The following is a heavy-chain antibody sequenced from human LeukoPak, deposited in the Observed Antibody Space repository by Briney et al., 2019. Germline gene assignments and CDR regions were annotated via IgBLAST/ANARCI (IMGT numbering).Heavy chain of an antibody. Sequence: GGSLRLSCGASGLTFSTYSMNWVRQAPGKGLDWVSYVSSDSGTIFYADSVKGRFTISRDNAKNSLYLQMNSLRAEDTAVYYCARAAQPGFDPWGQGTLVTVSS. CDR1: GLTFSTYS. CDR2: VSSDSGTI. V-gene: IGHV3-48*01. D-gene: IGHD1-14*01. CDR3: ARAAQPGFDP. J-gene: IGHJ5*02.